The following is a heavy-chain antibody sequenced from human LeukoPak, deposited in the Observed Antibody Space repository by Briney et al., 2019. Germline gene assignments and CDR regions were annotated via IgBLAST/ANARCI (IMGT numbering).Heavy chain of an antibody. CDR1: GFTFSSFG. CDR3: AKVIRGGYGMDV. J-gene: IGHJ6*02. CDR2: ISDSSSLT. D-gene: IGHD3-10*01. Sequence: QSGGSLRLSCAASGFTFSSFGMNWVRQAPGKGLEWVSYISDSSSLTYYADSVKGRFTISRDNAKNSLFLQLNSLRDEDTAVYFCAKVIRGGYGMDVWGQGTTVTVSS. V-gene: IGHV3-48*02.